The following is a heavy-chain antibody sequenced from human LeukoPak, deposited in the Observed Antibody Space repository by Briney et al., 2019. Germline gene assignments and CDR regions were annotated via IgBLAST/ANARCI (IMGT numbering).Heavy chain of an antibody. CDR1: GYTFTSYG. CDR2: ISVNNGNT. J-gene: IGHJ4*02. CDR3: ARTQYYYDSSGYRTLPNIFDY. V-gene: IGHV1-18*01. Sequence: ASVTVSCKASGYTFTSYGISWVRQAPGQGLEWMGWISVNNGNTNYAQSLQGRVTMPTDTSTSTAYMELRSLRSDDTAVYYCARTQYYYDSSGYRTLPNIFDYWGQGTLVTVSS. D-gene: IGHD3-22*01.